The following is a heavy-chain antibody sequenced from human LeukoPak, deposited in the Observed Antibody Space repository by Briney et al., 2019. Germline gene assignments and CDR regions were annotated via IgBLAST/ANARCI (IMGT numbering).Heavy chain of an antibody. J-gene: IGHJ4*02. V-gene: IGHV3-11*01. CDR3: ARDRDDFWSGYYIDY. D-gene: IGHD3-3*01. CDR1: GFTFSDYY. CDR2: ISSSGSTI. Sequence: GGSLRLSCAASGFTFSDYYMSWIRQAPGKGLEWVSYISSSGSTIYYADSVKGRFTISRDNAKNSLYLQINSLRAEDTAVYYCARDRDDFWSGYYIDYWGQGTLVTVSS.